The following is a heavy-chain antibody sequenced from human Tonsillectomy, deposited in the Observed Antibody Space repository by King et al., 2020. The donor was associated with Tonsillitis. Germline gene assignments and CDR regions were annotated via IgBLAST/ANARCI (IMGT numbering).Heavy chain of an antibody. CDR2: ISDSGGST. CDR1: GFTFSSYG. V-gene: IGHV3-23*04. CDR3: ANAPIEPRQNSYYYYYMDV. J-gene: IGHJ6*03. Sequence: VQLVESGGGLVHPGGSLRLSCAASGFTFSSYGMSWVRQAPGKGLEWVSGISDSGGSTYYADSVRGRFTISRDNSKNTLYVKMNSLRAEDTAVYYCANAPIEPRQNSYYYYYMDVWGKGTTVTVS. D-gene: IGHD6-6*01.